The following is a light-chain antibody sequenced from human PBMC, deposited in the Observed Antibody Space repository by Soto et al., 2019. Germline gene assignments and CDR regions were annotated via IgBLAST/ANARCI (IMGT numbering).Light chain of an antibody. CDR1: QSVSSD. V-gene: IGKV3-15*01. CDR3: QQYNKWPPLT. CDR2: GAS. J-gene: IGKJ4*01. Sequence: EIVMTQSPATLSVSPGEGATLSCRASQSVSSDLAWYQQKPGQAPRLLIYGASTRATGIPARFSGSGSGTEFTLTISGLQSEDFAVYYCQQYNKWPPLTFGGGTKVDIK.